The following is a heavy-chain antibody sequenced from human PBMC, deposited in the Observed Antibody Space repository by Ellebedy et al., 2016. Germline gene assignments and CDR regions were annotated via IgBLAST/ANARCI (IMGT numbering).Heavy chain of an antibody. J-gene: IGHJ6*02. D-gene: IGHD1-14*01. V-gene: IGHV4-59*01. Sequence: GSLRLXCSVSGGSIKNSFWSWLRQPPGKGLEWMGYIVYTGSTNYNPSLKSRVTISVDTSKNQFSLELRSVTAADTAVYYCARDRGIESDYYYGLDVWGQGTTVTVSS. CDR1: GGSIKNSF. CDR2: IVYTGST. CDR3: ARDRGIESDYYYGLDV.